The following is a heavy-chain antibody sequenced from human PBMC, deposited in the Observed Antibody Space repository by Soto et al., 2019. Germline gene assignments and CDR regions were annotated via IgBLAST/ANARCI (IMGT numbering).Heavy chain of an antibody. D-gene: IGHD5-18*01. CDR1: GGSISNSAYY. J-gene: IGHJ4*02. CDR2: ISHSGST. CDR3: AREYTYGSNFFDC. V-gene: IGHV4-31*03. Sequence: PAESLSRTCSISGGSISNSAYYWSWIRQHPGKGLEWIGYISHSGSTYYNPSLKSRVIISVDTPKNQFSLSLTSVTAADTAVYYCAREYTYGSNFFDCWGQGALVTVSS.